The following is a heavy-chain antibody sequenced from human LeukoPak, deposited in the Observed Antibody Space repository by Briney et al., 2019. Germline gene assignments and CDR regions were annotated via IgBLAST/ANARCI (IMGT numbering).Heavy chain of an antibody. CDR1: GGCIRSYY. CDR2: IHSPGTT. V-gene: IGHV4-4*09. J-gene: IGHJ4*02. Sequence: SETLSLSCTVSGGCIRSYYWSWIREPPGKELQWIGYIHSPGTTKFNPSLGSRVTMSVDTSKNQFSLKLSSVTAADTAVYYCARHARRDAYNPNDYWGQGTLVTVSS. D-gene: IGHD5-24*01. CDR3: ARHARRDAYNPNDY.